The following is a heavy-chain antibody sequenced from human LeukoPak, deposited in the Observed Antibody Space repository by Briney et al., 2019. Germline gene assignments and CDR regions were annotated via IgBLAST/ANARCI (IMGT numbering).Heavy chain of an antibody. CDR2: IIPIFGTA. J-gene: IGHJ5*02. CDR3: ARVFTSMTNWFDP. Sequence: AASVKVSCKASGGTFSSYAISWVRQAPGQGLEWMGRIIPIFGTANYAQKFQGRVTITTDESTSTAYMELSSLRSEDTAVYYCARVFTSMTNWFDPWGQGTLVTVSS. CDR1: GGTFSSYA. V-gene: IGHV1-69*05. D-gene: IGHD2-2*01.